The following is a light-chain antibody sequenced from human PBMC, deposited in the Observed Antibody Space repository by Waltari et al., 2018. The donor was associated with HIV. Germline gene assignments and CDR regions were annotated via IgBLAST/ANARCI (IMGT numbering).Light chain of an antibody. J-gene: IGLJ3*02. V-gene: IGLV1-44*01. CDR1: TSNIGTYP. CDR2: THT. CDR3: ATWDDNLNGWV. Sequence: QSVLTQPPSASGTPGQRVTIPFSGSTSNIGTYPENWYQQVPGTAPKLLIYTHTQRPSGVPDRFSGSKSGTSASLAISGLQSEDEANYYCATWDDNLNGWVFGGGTKLTVL.